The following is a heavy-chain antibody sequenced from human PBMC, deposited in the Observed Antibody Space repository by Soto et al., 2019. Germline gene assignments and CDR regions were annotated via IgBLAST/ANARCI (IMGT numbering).Heavy chain of an antibody. CDR1: GFTFSNAW. V-gene: IGHV3-15*01. J-gene: IGHJ3*02. CDR3: TTAGITIFGPRDDAFDI. CDR2: IKSKTDGGTT. D-gene: IGHD3-3*01. Sequence: SLRLSCAASGFTFSNAWMSWVRQAPGKGLEWVGRIKSKTDGGTTDYAAPVKGRFTISRDDSKNTLYLQMNSLKTEDTAVYYCTTAGITIFGPRDDAFDIWGQGTMVTVSS.